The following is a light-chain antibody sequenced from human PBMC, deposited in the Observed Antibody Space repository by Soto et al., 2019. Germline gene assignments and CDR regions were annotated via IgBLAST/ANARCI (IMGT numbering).Light chain of an antibody. V-gene: IGLV4-69*01. CDR1: SGHGSYA. J-gene: IGLJ2*01. CDR2: IESDGSH. Sequence: QSVLTQPPSASASLGASVKLTCALSSGHGSYAIAWHQQQPQKGPQFLMNIESDGSHTMGAGIPDRFSGSSSGAERYLTISNLQFEDEADYYCLTWGSANHVFGGGTKLTVL. CDR3: LTWGSANHV.